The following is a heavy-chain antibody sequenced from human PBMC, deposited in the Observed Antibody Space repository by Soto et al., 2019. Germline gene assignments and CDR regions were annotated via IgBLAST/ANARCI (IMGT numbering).Heavy chain of an antibody. Sequence: QVQLQQWGAGLLKPSETLSLTCAVYGGSFSGYYWTWIRQHPGTGLEWIGEINHSGSTTYNPSLNNRVTISVDTSKNQFSLKLTSVTAADTAVYYCARDKITGLFDYWGQGTLVTVSS. D-gene: IGHD2-8*02. V-gene: IGHV4-34*01. J-gene: IGHJ4*02. CDR2: INHSGST. CDR1: GGSFSGYY. CDR3: ARDKITGLFDY.